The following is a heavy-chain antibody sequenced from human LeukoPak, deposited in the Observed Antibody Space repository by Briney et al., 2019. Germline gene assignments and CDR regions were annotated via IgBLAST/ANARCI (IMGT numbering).Heavy chain of an antibody. J-gene: IGHJ5*02. CDR3: ARGFLASNYNWFAP. Sequence: SETLSLTCSVYGGSFSGYLWSWIRQAPGKGLEWIGEINQSGTTKYNPSLETRLTTSVDRPKNQFSLNLSSVTAADTAVYYCARGFLASNYNWFAPWGQGTLVTVSS. D-gene: IGHD1-1*01. V-gene: IGHV4-34*01. CDR2: INQSGTT. CDR1: GGSFSGYL.